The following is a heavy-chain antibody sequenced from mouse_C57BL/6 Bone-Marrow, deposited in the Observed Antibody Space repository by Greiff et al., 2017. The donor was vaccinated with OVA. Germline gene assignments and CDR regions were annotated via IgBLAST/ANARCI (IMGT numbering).Heavy chain of an antibody. V-gene: IGHV3-6*01. Sequence: EVHLVESGPGLVKPSQSLSLTCSVTGYSITSGYYWNWIRQFPGNKLEWMGYISYDGSNNYNPSLKNRISITRDTSKNQFFLKLNSVTTEDTATYYCAREHSNPWYFDVWGTGTTVTVSS. CDR2: ISYDGSN. CDR1: GYSITSGYY. CDR3: AREHSNPWYFDV. D-gene: IGHD2-5*01. J-gene: IGHJ1*03.